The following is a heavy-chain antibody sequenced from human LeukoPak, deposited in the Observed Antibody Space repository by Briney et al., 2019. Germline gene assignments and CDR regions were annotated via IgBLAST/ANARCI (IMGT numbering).Heavy chain of an antibody. CDR2: IRSKANNYAT. V-gene: IGHV3-73*01. J-gene: IGHJ4*02. CDR3: ARDSSSEGTLDY. D-gene: IGHD6-6*01. CDR1: GFTFSASA. Sequence: GSLRLSCAASGFTFSASAVHWVRQASGKGLEWIGRIRSKANNYATAYTDPLKGRFTISRDDSKNTAYLRMNSLKTEDSAVYFCARDSSSEGTLDYWGQGTPVTVSS.